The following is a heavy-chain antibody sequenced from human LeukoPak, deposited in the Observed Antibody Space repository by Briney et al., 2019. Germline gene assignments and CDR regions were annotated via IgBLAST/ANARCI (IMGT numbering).Heavy chain of an antibody. CDR2: IYSGGST. CDR3: ARPQQGTVTTSYSQYYGMDV. J-gene: IGHJ6*02. V-gene: IGHV3-53*04. CDR1: GFTVSSNY. Sequence: GGSLRLSCAASGFTVSSNYISWVRQAPGKGLEWVSVIYSGGSTYYADSVKGRFTISRHNSKNTLYLQMNSLRAEDTAVYYCARPQQGTVTTSYSQYYGMDVWGQGTTVTVSS. D-gene: IGHD4-17*01.